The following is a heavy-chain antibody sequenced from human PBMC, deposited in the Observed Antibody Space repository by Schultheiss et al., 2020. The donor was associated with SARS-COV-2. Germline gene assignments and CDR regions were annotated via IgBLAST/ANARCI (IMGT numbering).Heavy chain of an antibody. D-gene: IGHD3-10*01. V-gene: IGHV4-4*07. CDR1: GGSISSYY. Sequence: SETLSLTCTVSGGSISSYYWSWIRQPAGKGLEWIGRIYTSGSTNYNPSLKSRVTISVDTSKNQFSLKVSSVTAADTAVYYCARGANWVAGESLRLDYGMDVWGQGTTVTVSS. CDR3: ARGANWVAGESLRLDYGMDV. CDR2: IYTSGST. J-gene: IGHJ6*02.